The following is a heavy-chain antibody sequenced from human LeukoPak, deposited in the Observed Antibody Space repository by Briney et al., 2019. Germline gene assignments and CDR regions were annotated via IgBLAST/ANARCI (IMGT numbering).Heavy chain of an antibody. Sequence: KPSETLSLTCTVSGGSISSSSYYWGWIRQPPGKGLEWIGSIYYSGSTYYNPSLKSRVTISVDTSKNQFSLKLSSVTAADTAVYYCARREYGRRFLEDYWGQGTLVTVSS. J-gene: IGHJ4*02. CDR2: IYYSGST. D-gene: IGHD3-3*01. CDR3: ARREYGRRFLEDY. CDR1: GGSISSSSYY. V-gene: IGHV4-39*01.